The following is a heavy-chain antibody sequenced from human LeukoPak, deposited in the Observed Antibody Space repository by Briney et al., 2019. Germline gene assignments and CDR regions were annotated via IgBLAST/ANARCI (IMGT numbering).Heavy chain of an antibody. V-gene: IGHV4-30-4*08. CDR2: IYYSGST. CDR3: ARGLWSGYYASYYYYYMDV. D-gene: IGHD3-3*01. J-gene: IGHJ6*03. Sequence: SQTLSLTXTVSGGSISSGDYYWSWIRQPPGKGLEWIGYIYYSGSTYYNPSLKSRVTISVDTSKNQFSLKLSSVTAADTAVYYCARGLWSGYYASYYYYYMDVWGKGTTVTVSS. CDR1: GGSISSGDYY.